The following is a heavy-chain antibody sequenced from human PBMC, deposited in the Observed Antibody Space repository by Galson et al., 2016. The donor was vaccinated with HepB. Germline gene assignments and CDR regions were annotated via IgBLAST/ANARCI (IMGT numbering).Heavy chain of an antibody. J-gene: IGHJ4*02. D-gene: IGHD3-10*01. Sequence: SVKGRFTISRDDSKSTVYLQMSSLRGEDTAVYYCARDVEAYGGRWVAFDYWGQGTLVTVSS. CDR3: ARDVEAYGGRWVAFDY. V-gene: IGHV3-30*07.